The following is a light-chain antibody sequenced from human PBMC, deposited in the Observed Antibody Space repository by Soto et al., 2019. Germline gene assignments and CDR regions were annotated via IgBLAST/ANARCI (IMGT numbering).Light chain of an antibody. Sequence: IVMTQSPATLSVSPGEWATLSCRASQSVSSNLAWYQQKPGQAPRLLMYGAFIRATGIPARFSGSGSGTEFTLTISSLQSEDFAVYYCQQYNNWPPWTFGQGTKVDIK. CDR3: QQYNNWPPWT. V-gene: IGKV3-15*01. J-gene: IGKJ1*01. CDR2: GAF. CDR1: QSVSSN.